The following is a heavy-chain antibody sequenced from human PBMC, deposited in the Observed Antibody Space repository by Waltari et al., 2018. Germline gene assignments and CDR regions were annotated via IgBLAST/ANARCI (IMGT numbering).Heavy chain of an antibody. D-gene: IGHD2-2*01. Sequence: QVQLVQSGAEVKKPGASVKVSCKASGSTFPSYDSNWVRQATGQGMGWMGWMNPNSGNAGYAQKCQGRGTITSNTSISTAYRELSSLRSEDTAVYYCARGQLLYYYYGMDVWGQGTTVTVSS. CDR2: MNPNSGNA. V-gene: IGHV1-8*03. CDR1: GSTFPSYD. J-gene: IGHJ6*02. CDR3: ARGQLLYYYYGMDV.